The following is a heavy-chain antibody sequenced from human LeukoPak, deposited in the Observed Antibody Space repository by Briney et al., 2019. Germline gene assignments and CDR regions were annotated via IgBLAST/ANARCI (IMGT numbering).Heavy chain of an antibody. J-gene: IGHJ2*01. CDR3: ARTYSSGWVYWYFDL. V-gene: IGHV7-4-1*02. CDR2: INTNTGNP. Sequence: ASVKVSCKASGYTFTSYAMNWVRQAPGQGLEWMGWINTNTGNPTYAQGFTGRFVFSLDTSVSTAYLQISSLKAEDTAVYYCARTYSSGWVYWYFDLWGRGTLVTVPS. CDR1: GYTFTSYA. D-gene: IGHD6-19*01.